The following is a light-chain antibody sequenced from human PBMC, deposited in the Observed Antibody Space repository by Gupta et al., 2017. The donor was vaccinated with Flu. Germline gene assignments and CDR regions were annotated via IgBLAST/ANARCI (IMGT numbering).Light chain of an antibody. Sequence: ISCRSSQHLLQITGHNYLDGYVQKPGQSPQLLIYLGSTRASGVPDRISGSGSGTDFTLKINRVEAEEVGVDFCRQALQTPLTFGGGTKVEIQ. CDR3: RQALQTPLT. CDR2: LGS. V-gene: IGKV2-28*01. J-gene: IGKJ4*01. CDR1: QHLLQITGHNY.